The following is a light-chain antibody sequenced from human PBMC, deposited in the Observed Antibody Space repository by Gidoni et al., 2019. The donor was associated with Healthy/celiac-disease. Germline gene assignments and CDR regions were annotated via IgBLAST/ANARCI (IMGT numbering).Light chain of an antibody. J-gene: IGKJ1*01. V-gene: IGKV1-5*03. CDR3: QQYNSYSST. CDR1: QIISSW. Sequence: DIQMNQSPSTLSASVGDRVNITCRASQIISSWLAWYQQKPGKDPKLLIYKASSLESGVASRFRGSGAGTEFTLTIRSLHPDDFATYYCQQYNSYSSTFGQGTKVEIK. CDR2: KAS.